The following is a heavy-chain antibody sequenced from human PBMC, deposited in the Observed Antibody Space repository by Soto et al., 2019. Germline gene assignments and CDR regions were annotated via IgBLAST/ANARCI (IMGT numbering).Heavy chain of an antibody. CDR1: GYTFTNSG. CDR2: IIPILGIA. Sequence: ASVKVSCKASGYTFTNSGISWVRQAPGQGLEWMGRIIPILGIANYAQKFQGRVTITADKSTSTAYMELSSLRSEDTAVYYCARQAPYDILTGYFDYYYYGMDVWGQGTTVTVSS. J-gene: IGHJ6*02. D-gene: IGHD3-9*01. V-gene: IGHV1-69*04. CDR3: ARQAPYDILTGYFDYYYYGMDV.